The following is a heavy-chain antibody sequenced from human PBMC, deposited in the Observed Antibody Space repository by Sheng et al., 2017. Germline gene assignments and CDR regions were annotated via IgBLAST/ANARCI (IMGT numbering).Heavy chain of an antibody. Sequence: QVQLQESGPGLVKPSETLSLTCTVSGDSFSDYYWGWIRQPPGKGLEWIGYIYYSGTTNCNPSLKSRVTISVDTSKNQFSLKLTSVTAADTAVYYCARYSSSEWYYFDYWGQGTLVTVSS. CDR1: GDSFSDYY. V-gene: IGHV4-59*12. J-gene: IGHJ4*02. D-gene: IGHD6-6*01. CDR3: ARYSSSEWYYFDY. CDR2: IYYSGTT.